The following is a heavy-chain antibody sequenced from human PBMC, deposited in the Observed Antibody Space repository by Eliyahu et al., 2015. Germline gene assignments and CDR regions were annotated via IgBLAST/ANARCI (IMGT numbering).Heavy chain of an antibody. CDR2: INHSGST. Sequence: QVQLQQWGAGLLKPSETLSLTCAVYGGSFSXXYWSWIRQPPGKGXEWIGEINHSGSTNYNPSLKSRVTISVDTSKNQFSLKLSSVTAADTAVYYCARQDYVWGSYRSPDAFDIWGQGTMVTVSS. CDR1: GGSFSXXY. V-gene: IGHV4-34*01. CDR3: ARQDYVWGSYRSPDAFDI. D-gene: IGHD3-16*02. J-gene: IGHJ3*02.